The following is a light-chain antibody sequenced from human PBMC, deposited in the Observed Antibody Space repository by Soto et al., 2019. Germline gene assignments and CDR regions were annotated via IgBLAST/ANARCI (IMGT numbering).Light chain of an antibody. CDR1: HPISTY. CDR3: QQYYTYPLA. J-gene: IGKJ1*01. V-gene: IGKV1-8*01. CDR2: AAS. Sequence: AIRMTQSPSSISAFTGDRVTITCRASHPISTYLAWYQQKPRKTPTLLMYAASTLQSGVPSRFSGSGSGTDFTLTISCLQSEDFATYYCQQYYTYPLAFGQGTKVEIK.